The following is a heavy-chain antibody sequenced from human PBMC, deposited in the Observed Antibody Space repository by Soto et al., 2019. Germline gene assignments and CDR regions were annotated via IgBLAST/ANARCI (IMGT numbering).Heavy chain of an antibody. V-gene: IGHV1-3*01. CDR2: INGGNGDT. J-gene: IGHJ4*02. D-gene: IGHD5-12*01. Sequence: GASVKVSCKASGYTFTTYAIHWVRQAPGQGLEWMGWINGGNGDTKYSQKFQGRVTITRDTPASTAYMELSSLTSEDTAVYYCAKEISGGYDVFDCWGQGTLVTVSS. CDR3: AKEISGGYDVFDC. CDR1: GYTFTTYA.